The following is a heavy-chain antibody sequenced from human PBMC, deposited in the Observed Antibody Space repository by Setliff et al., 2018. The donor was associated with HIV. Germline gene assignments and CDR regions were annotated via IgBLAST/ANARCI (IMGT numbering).Heavy chain of an antibody. V-gene: IGHV4-39*01. CDR1: GGSISSSSYY. CDR2: IYYSGST. Sequence: PSETLSLTCTVSGGSISSSSYYWGWIRQPPGKGLEWIGSIYYSGSTYYNPSLKSRVTISVDTSKNQFSLKLSSVTAADTAVYYCARPRAYYVSSGYDAFDIWGQGTMVTVSS. CDR3: ARPRAYYVSSGYDAFDI. D-gene: IGHD3-22*01. J-gene: IGHJ3*02.